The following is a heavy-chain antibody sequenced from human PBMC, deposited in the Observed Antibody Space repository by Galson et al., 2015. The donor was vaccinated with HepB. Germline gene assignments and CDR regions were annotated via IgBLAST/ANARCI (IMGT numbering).Heavy chain of an antibody. D-gene: IGHD3-10*01. CDR3: ATMRYGSGSYYSAEYFQH. CDR2: IDPSDSYT. Sequence: QSGAEVKKPGESLRISCKGSGYSFTSYWISWVRQMPGKGLEWMGRIDPSDSYTNYSPSFQGHVTISADKSISTAYLQWSSLKASDTAMYYCATMRYGSGSYYSAEYFQHWGQGTLVTVSS. CDR1: GYSFTSYW. V-gene: IGHV5-10-1*01. J-gene: IGHJ1*01.